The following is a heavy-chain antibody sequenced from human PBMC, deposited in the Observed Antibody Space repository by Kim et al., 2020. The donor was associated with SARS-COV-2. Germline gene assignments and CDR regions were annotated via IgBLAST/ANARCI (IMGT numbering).Heavy chain of an antibody. CDR3: ARRRRGGPATAVFDP. D-gene: IGHD2-2*01. J-gene: IGHJ5*02. Sequence: SETLSLTCTVSGGSISTGSYFWGWIRRPPGKGLEWIGRIDYSGSTYYTPSLRGRVSMSVDSSENQFSLRLTSVTAADTAVYYCARRRRGGPATAVFDP. CDR1: GGSISTGSYF. CDR2: IDYSGST. V-gene: IGHV4-39*01.